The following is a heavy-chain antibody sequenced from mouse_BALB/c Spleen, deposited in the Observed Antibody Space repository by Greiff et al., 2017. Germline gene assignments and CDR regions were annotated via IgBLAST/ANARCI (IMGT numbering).Heavy chain of an antibody. CDR2: ISSGGGNT. D-gene: IGHD3-3*01. V-gene: IGHV5-9*03. CDR1: GFTFSSYT. Sequence: EVKLMESGGGLVKPGGSLKLSCAASGFTFSSYTMSWVRQTPEKRLEWVATISSGGGNTYYPDSVKGRFTISRDNAKNNLYLQMSSLRSEDTALYYCARWDGGFAYWGQGTLVTVSA. J-gene: IGHJ3*01. CDR3: ARWDGGFAY.